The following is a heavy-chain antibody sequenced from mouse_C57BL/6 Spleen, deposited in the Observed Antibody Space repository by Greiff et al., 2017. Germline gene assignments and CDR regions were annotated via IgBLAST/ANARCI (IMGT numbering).Heavy chain of an antibody. CDR3: ARAYPRGAMDY. Sequence: DVMLVESGGGLVKPGGSLKLSCAASGFTFSDYGMHWVRQAPEKGLEWVAYISSGSSTTYYADTVKGRVTISRDNAKNTLFLQMTSLRSEDTAMYYCARAYPRGAMDYWGQGTSVTVSS. CDR2: ISSGSSTT. J-gene: IGHJ4*01. D-gene: IGHD2-10*01. V-gene: IGHV5-17*01. CDR1: GFTFSDYG.